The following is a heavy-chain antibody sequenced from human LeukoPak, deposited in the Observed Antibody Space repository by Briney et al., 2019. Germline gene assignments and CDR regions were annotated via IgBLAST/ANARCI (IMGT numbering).Heavy chain of an antibody. CDR3: ARDSYSSSIRWFDS. CDR2: IDYRGTA. CDR1: GGSISSGGYS. Sequence: PSETLSLTCTVSGGSISSGGYSWSWIRQLPGKGLEWIGYIDYRGTAYYNPSLKSRVTISIDTSNNQFSVKLSSVTAADTDVYYCARDSYSSSIRWFDSWGQGTLVIVSS. V-gene: IGHV4-31*03. D-gene: IGHD6-6*01. J-gene: IGHJ5*01.